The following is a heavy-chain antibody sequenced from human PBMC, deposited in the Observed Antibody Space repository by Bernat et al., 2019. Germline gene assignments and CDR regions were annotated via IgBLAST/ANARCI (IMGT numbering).Heavy chain of an antibody. CDR2: IDWDDDK. D-gene: IGHD5-18*01. CDR1: GFSLSTSGMC. Sequence: QVTLRESGPALVKPTQTLTLTCTFSGFSLSTSGMCVSWIRQPPGKALEWLARIDWDDDKYYSTSLKTRLTISKDTSKNQVVLTMTNMDPVDTATYYCARIRDTAMVTLFDYWGQGTRVTVSS. J-gene: IGHJ4*02. V-gene: IGHV2-70*15. CDR3: ARIRDTAMVTLFDY.